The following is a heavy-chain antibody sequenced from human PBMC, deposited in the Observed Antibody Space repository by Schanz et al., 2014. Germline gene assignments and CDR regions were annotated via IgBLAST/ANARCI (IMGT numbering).Heavy chain of an antibody. V-gene: IGHV3-7*01. CDR2: IKRDGSEK. CDR3: VRDSFFAFDY. CDR1: GFTFSNYW. D-gene: IGHD3-3*01. Sequence: EVQLVESGGGLIQPGGSLRLSCVASGFTFSNYWMTWVRQAPGKGLEWVANIKRDGSEKNYLDSVKGRFTISRDNAKNSLFLQMNSLRAEDTAVYYCVRDSFFAFDYWGQGTLVTVSS. J-gene: IGHJ4*02.